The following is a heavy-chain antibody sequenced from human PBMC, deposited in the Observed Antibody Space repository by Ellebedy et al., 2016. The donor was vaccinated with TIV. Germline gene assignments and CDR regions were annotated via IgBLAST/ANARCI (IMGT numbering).Heavy chain of an antibody. CDR3: ATDGSYGDFRSPAHAFVF. D-gene: IGHD4-17*01. Sequence: GESLKISCAASRFSFRSYWMTWVRQPPGKGLEWVANINQDGSDKYYVDSVKGRFTISRDNAESSLYLQMNSLRAEDTALYYCATDGSYGDFRSPAHAFVFWGQGTTVTVSS. CDR1: RFSFRSYW. CDR2: INQDGSDK. V-gene: IGHV3-7*01. J-gene: IGHJ3*01.